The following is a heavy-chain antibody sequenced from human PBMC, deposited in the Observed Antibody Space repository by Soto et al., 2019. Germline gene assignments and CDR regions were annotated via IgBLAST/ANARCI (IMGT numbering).Heavy chain of an antibody. D-gene: IGHD3-22*01. CDR1: GGSISSYY. CDR3: ARDVGVYDSSGYYARGDAFDI. CDR2: IYYSGST. Sequence: PSETLSLTCTVSGGSISSYYWSWIRQPPGKGLEWIGYIYYSGSTNYNPSLKSRVTISVDTSKNQFSLKLSSVTAADTAVYYCARDVGVYDSSGYYARGDAFDIWGQGTMVTVSS. J-gene: IGHJ3*02. V-gene: IGHV4-59*01.